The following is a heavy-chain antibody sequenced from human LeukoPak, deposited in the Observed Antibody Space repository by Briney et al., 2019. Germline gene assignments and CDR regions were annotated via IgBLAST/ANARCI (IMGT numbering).Heavy chain of an antibody. Sequence: SETLSLTCTVSGYSINSGYYWVWIRQPPGKGLEWIGSIYHSGSTDYNPSLKSRVTISVDTSKNDFSLKLRFLTAAGTAVYYCARKKSAFDIWGQGTMVTVSS. CDR1: GYSINSGYY. CDR3: ARKKSAFDI. J-gene: IGHJ3*02. CDR2: IYHSGST. V-gene: IGHV4-38-2*02.